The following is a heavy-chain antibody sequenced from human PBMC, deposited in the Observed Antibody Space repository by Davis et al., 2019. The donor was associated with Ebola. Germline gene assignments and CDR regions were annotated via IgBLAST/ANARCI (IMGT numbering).Heavy chain of an antibody. J-gene: IGHJ4*02. D-gene: IGHD4-17*01. V-gene: IGHV3-30-3*01. Sequence: GESLKISCAASGFTLSSYAMHWVRQAPGKGLEWVAVISYDGSNKYYADSVKGRFTISRDNSKNTLYLQMNSLRAEDTAVYYCARGLLTTVTTLGSWGQGTLVTVSS. CDR2: ISYDGSNK. CDR1: GFTLSSYA. CDR3: ARGLLTTVTTLGS.